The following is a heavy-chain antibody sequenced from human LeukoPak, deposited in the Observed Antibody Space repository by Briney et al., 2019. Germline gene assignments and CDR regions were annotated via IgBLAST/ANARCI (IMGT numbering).Heavy chain of an antibody. J-gene: IGHJ5*02. D-gene: IGHD1-14*01. CDR1: GFIFSSYA. V-gene: IGHV3-23*01. CDR2: IGGSGGSST. CDR3: ARGYVFDP. Sequence: GGSLRLSCAASGFIFSSYAMSWVRQAPGKGLEWVSSIGGSGGSSTYYADSVKGRFTISRDNSKNTLYLQMNSLRAEDTAVYYCARGYVFDPWGQGTLVTVSS.